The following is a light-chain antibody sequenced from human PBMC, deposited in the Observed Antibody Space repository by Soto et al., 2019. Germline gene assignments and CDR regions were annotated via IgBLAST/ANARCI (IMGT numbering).Light chain of an antibody. Sequence: QAVVTQEPSLTVSPGETVTLTCGSSTGAVTSGHYSYWFQQQPGQAPRTLIYHTSNKHSWTPARFSGSLFGGKAALTLSGAQPEDEAEYYCLLFYSGPGVFGGGTKLTVL. CDR2: HTS. CDR1: TGAVTSGHY. CDR3: LLFYSGPGV. J-gene: IGLJ2*01. V-gene: IGLV7-46*01.